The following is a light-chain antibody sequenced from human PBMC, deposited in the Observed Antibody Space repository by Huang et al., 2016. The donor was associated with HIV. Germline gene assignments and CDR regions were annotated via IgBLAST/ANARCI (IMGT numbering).Light chain of an antibody. J-gene: IGKJ3*01. Sequence: DIVMTQSPDSLAVSLGERATINCKSSQSVLYSSNNKNYLAWYQQKPGQPPKLLIYWAATRESWVPDRFSGSGSGTDFTLTISSLQAEDVAVYYCQQYYSTPPVTFGPGTKVDIK. CDR1: QSVLYSSNNKNY. CDR2: WAA. V-gene: IGKV4-1*01. CDR3: QQYYSTPPVT.